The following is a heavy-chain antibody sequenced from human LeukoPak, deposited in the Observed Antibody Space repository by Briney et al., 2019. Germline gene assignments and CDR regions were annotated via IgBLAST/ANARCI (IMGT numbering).Heavy chain of an antibody. Sequence: GGSLRLSCAASGFGFSTYAMSWVRQAPGKGLEWVSGVNGNGGSTSYADSVKGRFTIFRDNSKNTVYLQMNSLRVEDTAVYYCAKSLYGGCDYWGQGTVVTVSS. CDR1: GFGFSTYA. D-gene: IGHD3-16*02. CDR3: AKSLYGGCDY. V-gene: IGHV3-23*01. CDR2: VNGNGGST. J-gene: IGHJ4*02.